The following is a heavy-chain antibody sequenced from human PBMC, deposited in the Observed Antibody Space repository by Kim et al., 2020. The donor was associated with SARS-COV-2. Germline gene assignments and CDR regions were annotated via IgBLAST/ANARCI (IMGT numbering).Heavy chain of an antibody. CDR3: ARVMRGSRYDVLDV. V-gene: IGHV3-7*01. Sequence: GGSLRLSCAASGFNFNSYWIHWVRQAPGKGLEWVANIKDDGDEKNYVDSVKGRFTISRDNAKNIVYLQMNSLRVGDTAVYYCARVMRGSRYDVLDVWGQGTAVSVSS. CDR1: GFNFNSYW. CDR2: IKDDGDEK. J-gene: IGHJ6*02. D-gene: IGHD6-13*01.